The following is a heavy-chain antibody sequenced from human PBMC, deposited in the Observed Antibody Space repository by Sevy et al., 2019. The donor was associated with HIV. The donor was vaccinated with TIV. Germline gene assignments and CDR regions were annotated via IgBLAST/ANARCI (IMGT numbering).Heavy chain of an antibody. CDR2: IKQDGSEK. J-gene: IGHJ4*02. V-gene: IGHV3-7*01. CDR1: GFTFSSYW. CDR3: ARDPSYYDSSGYYNGYFDY. D-gene: IGHD3-22*01. Sequence: GGSLRLSCAASGFTFSSYWMSWVRQAPGKGLEWVANIKQDGSEKYYVDSVKGRLTISRDNAKNSLYLQMNSLRAEDTAVYYCARDPSYYDSSGYYNGYFDYWGQGTLVTVSS.